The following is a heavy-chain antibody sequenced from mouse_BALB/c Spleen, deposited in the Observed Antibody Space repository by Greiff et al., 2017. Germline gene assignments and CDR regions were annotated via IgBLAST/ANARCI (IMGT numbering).Heavy chain of an antibody. D-gene: IGHD2-4*01. CDR2: INPSNGGT. Sequence: VQLQQSGAELVKPGASVKLSCKASGYTFTSYYMYWVKQRPGQGLEWIGEINPSNGGTNFNEKFKSKATLTVDKSSSTAYMQLSSLTSEDSAVYYCTRGDYDEDYYAMDYWGQGTSVTVSS. CDR1: GYTFTSYY. V-gene: IGHV1S81*02. J-gene: IGHJ4*01. CDR3: TRGDYDEDYYAMDY.